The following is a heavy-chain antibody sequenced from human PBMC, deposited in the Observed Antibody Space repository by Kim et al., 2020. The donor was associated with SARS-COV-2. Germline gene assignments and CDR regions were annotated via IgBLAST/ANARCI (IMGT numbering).Heavy chain of an antibody. CDR3: ARDEYSSGWYGQKYYFDY. D-gene: IGHD6-19*01. Sequence: LKSRVTISVDTSKNQFSRKLSSVTAADTAVYYCARDEYSSGWYGQKYYFDYWGQGTLVTVSS. V-gene: IGHV4-34*01. J-gene: IGHJ4*02.